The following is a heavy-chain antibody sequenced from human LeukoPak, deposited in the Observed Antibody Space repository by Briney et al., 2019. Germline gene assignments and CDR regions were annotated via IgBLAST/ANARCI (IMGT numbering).Heavy chain of an antibody. Sequence: SETLSLTCAVHGGSFSGYYWSWIRQPPGKGLEWIGEINHNGSTNYNPSLRSRVTISVDTSNNQFSLKLSSVTAADTAVYYCARHFTLLWFGPGTNAFDIWGQGTMVTVSS. J-gene: IGHJ3*02. V-gene: IGHV4-34*01. CDR2: INHNGST. CDR3: ARHFTLLWFGPGTNAFDI. CDR1: GGSFSGYY. D-gene: IGHD3-10*01.